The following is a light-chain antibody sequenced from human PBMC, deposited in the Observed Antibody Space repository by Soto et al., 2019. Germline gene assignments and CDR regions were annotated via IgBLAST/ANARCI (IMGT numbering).Light chain of an antibody. V-gene: IGKV1-9*01. CDR2: AAS. Sequence: DIQLTQSPSFLSASVGDRVTITCRASQGISSLAWYQQKPGKAPKLLIYAASTLQSGVPSRFSGSGSGTEFTLTISSLQPEDFATYYCQQLNSYPLTFGGGTKVEIK. CDR3: QQLNSYPLT. CDR1: QGISS. J-gene: IGKJ4*01.